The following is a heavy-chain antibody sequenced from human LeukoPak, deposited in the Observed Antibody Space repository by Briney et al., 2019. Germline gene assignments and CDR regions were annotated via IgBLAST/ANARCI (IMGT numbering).Heavy chain of an antibody. CDR1: GFTFSSYA. CDR3: AKSYNGYESKPDY. Sequence: GGSLRLSCAASGFTFSSYAMSWVRQAPGKGLEGVSSISNSGGRTFYTDSVKGRFTISRDNSKITLYLQMNSLRAEDTAVYYCAKSYNGYESKPDYWGQGTLVTVSS. D-gene: IGHD5-12*01. V-gene: IGHV3-23*01. J-gene: IGHJ4*02. CDR2: ISNSGGRT.